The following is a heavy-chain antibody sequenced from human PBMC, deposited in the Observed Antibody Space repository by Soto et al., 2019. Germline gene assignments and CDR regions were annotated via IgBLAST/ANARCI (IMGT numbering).Heavy chain of an antibody. J-gene: IGHJ6*02. V-gene: IGHV3-21*01. CDR3: ARCDSSGYRLLYYYYYGMDV. Sequence: GGSLRLSCAASGFTFSSYSMNWVRQAPGKGLEWVSSISSSSSYIYYADSVKGRFNISRDNAKNSLYLQMNSLRAEDTAVYYCARCDSSGYRLLYYYYYGMDVWGQGTTVTVSS. CDR1: GFTFSSYS. D-gene: IGHD3-22*01. CDR2: ISSSSSYI.